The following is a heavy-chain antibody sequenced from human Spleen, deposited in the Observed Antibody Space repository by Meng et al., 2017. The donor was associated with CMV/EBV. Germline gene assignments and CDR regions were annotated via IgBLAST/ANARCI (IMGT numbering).Heavy chain of an antibody. Sequence: CKSSGGPFSSYAISWVRQAPGQRLEWMGGIIPIFGTANYAQKFQGRVTITTDESTRTAYMELSSLRSEDTAVYYCARGGQLAYFDYWGQGTLVTVSS. CDR3: ARGGQLAYFDY. CDR1: GGPFSSYA. V-gene: IGHV1-69*05. J-gene: IGHJ4*02. D-gene: IGHD6-6*01. CDR2: IIPIFGTA.